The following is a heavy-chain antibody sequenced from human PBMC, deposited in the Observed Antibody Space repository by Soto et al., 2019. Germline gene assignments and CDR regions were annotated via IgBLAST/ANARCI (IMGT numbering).Heavy chain of an antibody. Sequence: PSETLSLTCTVSGGSISSSSYYWGWIRQPPGKGLEWIGSIYYSGSTYYNPSLKSRVTISVDTSKNQFSLQLNSVTPEDTAVYYCTKQKGDSRTYNGMDAWGQGTTVTVSS. J-gene: IGHJ6*02. V-gene: IGHV4-39*01. CDR1: GGSISSSSYY. CDR2: IYYSGST. CDR3: TKQKGDSRTYNGMDA. D-gene: IGHD2-21*02.